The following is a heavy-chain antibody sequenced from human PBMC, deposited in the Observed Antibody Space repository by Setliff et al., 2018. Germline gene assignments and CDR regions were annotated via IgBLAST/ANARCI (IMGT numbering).Heavy chain of an antibody. CDR3: ARAFDSSGYYGESHTHYFDN. D-gene: IGHD3-22*01. J-gene: IGHJ4*02. CDR1: DGSISTYY. CDR2: IHHSGST. V-gene: IGHV4-59*08. Sequence: SETLSLTCTVSDGSISTYYWSWIRQPPGKRLEWIGFIHHSGSTNYNPSLKSRVTLSVDTSKNQFSLKVSSVTAADTAVYYCARAFDSSGYYGESHTHYFDNWGQGTLVTVSS.